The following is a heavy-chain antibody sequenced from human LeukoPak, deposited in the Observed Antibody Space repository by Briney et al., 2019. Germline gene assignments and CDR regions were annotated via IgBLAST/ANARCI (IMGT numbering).Heavy chain of an antibody. J-gene: IGHJ4*02. CDR1: GYTFTSYG. V-gene: IGHV1-2*02. Sequence: ASVKVSCKASGYTFTSYGISWVRQAPGQGLEWMGWINPNSGGTNYAQKFQGRVTMTRDTSISTAYMELSRLRSDDTAVYYCARDMITFGGVIDYWGQGTLVTVSS. D-gene: IGHD3-16*01. CDR3: ARDMITFGGVIDY. CDR2: INPNSGGT.